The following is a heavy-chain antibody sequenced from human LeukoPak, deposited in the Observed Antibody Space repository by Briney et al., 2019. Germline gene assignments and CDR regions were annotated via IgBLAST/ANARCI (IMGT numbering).Heavy chain of an antibody. CDR1: GFTFNSYW. J-gene: IGHJ4*02. CDR2: IKQDGSEK. D-gene: IGHD6-19*01. CDR3: ARGSRDYIAVAGKILDY. V-gene: IGHV3-7*01. Sequence: GGSLRLSCAASGFTFNSYWMSWVRQAPGKGLEWVANIKQDGSEKYYVDSVKGRFTISRDNAKNSLYLQMNSLRAEDTAVYYCARGSRDYIAVAGKILDYWGQGTLVTVSS.